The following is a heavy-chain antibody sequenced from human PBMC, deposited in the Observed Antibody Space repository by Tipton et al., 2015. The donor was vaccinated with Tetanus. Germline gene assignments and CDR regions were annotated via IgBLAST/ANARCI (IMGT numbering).Heavy chain of an antibody. J-gene: IGHJ6*02. CDR1: GFTFSNYA. CDR2: ISVRGSHT. Sequence: SLRLSCAASGFTFSNYAMAWVRQAPGKGLEWVSGISVRGSHTYYADPVKGRFSISRDNSKNTVYLQMNSLRDEDTAVYYCAKEFCSSGSCQTYYSYYGLDVWGQGTTVTVSS. V-gene: IGHV3-23*01. CDR3: AKEFCSSGSCQTYYSYYGLDV. D-gene: IGHD2-15*01.